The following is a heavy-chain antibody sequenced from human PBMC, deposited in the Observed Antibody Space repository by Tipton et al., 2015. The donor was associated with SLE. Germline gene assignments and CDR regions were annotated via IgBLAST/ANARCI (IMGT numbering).Heavy chain of an antibody. V-gene: IGHV4-59*01. CDR3: ARAQGEMDVFDI. CDR2: IYYSGTT. J-gene: IGHJ3*02. Sequence: TLSLTCTVSGGSISNYYWNWIRQPPGKGLEWIGYIYYSGTTYYSPSLKSRIIISIDTSKNHFSLKLSSVTAADTAVYYCARAQGEMDVFDIWGQGTMVTVSS. CDR1: GGSISNYY. D-gene: IGHD5-24*01.